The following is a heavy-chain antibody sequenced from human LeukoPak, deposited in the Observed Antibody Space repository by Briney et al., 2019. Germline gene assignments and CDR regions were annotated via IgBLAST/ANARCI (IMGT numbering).Heavy chain of an antibody. CDR2: IHNSGST. CDR1: GGSISNYY. Sequence: SETLSFTCTVSGGSISNYYWSWIRQTPGKGVEWIGYIHNSGSTKYKPSLKSPVSISVDTSKNQFSLKVNSGTAADTAVYYWARTTEGYCSSASCFGFSYSYYMDVWGKGTTVTISS. CDR3: ARTTEGYCSSASCFGFSYSYYMDV. D-gene: IGHD2-2*01. V-gene: IGHV4-59*01. J-gene: IGHJ6*03.